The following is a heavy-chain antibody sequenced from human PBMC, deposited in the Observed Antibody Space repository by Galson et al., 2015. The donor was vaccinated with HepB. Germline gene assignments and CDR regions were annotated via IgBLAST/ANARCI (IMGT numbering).Heavy chain of an antibody. J-gene: IGHJ4*02. CDR2: ITPIFGTA. Sequence: SVKVSCKASGGTFSSYAISWVRQAPGQGLEWMGGITPIFGTANYAQKFQGRVTITADKSTSTAYMELSSLRPEDTAVYYCARDRGDGYNPDYFDYWGQGTLVTVSS. D-gene: IGHD5-24*01. CDR3: ARDRGDGYNPDYFDY. CDR1: GGTFSSYA. V-gene: IGHV1-69*06.